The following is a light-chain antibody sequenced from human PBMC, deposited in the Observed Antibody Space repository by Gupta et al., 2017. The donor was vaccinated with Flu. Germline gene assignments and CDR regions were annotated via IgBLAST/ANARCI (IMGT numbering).Light chain of an antibody. J-gene: IGKJ1*01. CDR1: QSLVYSDGNIY. CDR3: MQGSRWPWA. CDR2: HVS. Sequence: DVVMTQSPLSLPVTLGQPASISSMSSQSLVYSDGNIYLHWFQHRHGQYPRRLIYHVSHRESGVPDRFSGSGSGTDFTLKISMVEYEDVGVYYCMQGSRWPWAFGQGTKVEIK. V-gene: IGKV2-30*01.